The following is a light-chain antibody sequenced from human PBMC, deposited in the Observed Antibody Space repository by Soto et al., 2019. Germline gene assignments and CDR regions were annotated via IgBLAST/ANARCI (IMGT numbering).Light chain of an antibody. CDR2: DAS. V-gene: IGKV1-5*01. J-gene: IGKJ1*01. CDR3: QQYNSYPWT. Sequence: DIQMTLSPSTLSASLGDRVTITCRASQSISSWLAWYQQKPGKAPKLLIYDASNLESGVPSRFSGSGSGTEFTLTISSLQPEDFATYYCQQYNSYPWTFGQGTKVDI. CDR1: QSISSW.